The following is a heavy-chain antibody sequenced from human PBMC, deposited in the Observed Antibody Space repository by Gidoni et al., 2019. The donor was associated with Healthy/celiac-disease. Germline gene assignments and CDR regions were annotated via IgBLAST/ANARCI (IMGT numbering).Heavy chain of an antibody. V-gene: IGHV3-33*01. CDR1: GFTFSSYG. J-gene: IGHJ4*02. D-gene: IGHD2-15*01. Sequence: QVQLVESGGGVVQPGRSLRLSCAASGFTFSSYGMHWVRQAPGKGLEWVAVIWYDGSNKDYADSVKGRFTISRDNSKNTLYLQMNSLRAEDTAVYYCARAGQCSGGSCQSLDYWGQGTLVTVSS. CDR2: IWYDGSNK. CDR3: ARAGQCSGGSCQSLDY.